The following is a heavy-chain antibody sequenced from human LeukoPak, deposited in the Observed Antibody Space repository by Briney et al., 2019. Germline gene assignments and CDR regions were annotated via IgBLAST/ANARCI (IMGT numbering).Heavy chain of an antibody. J-gene: IGHJ3*02. V-gene: IGHV3-9*01. CDR2: ISWNSGSI. D-gene: IGHD3-10*01. CDR1: GFTFYDYA. CDR3: AKEYYGSGSSIWGNDAFDI. Sequence: GGSLRLSCAASGFTFYDYAMRWVRQAPGKGLEWVSGISWNSGSIGYADSVKGRFTISRDNAKNSLYLQMNSLRAEDTALYSCAKEYYGSGSSIWGNDAFDIWGQGTMVTASS.